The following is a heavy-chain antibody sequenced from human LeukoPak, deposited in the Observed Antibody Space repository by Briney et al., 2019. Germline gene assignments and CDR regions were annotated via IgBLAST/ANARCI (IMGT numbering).Heavy chain of an antibody. CDR2: ISSTSSSL. D-gene: IGHD5-18*01. Sequence: GGSLRLSCVASGFTFSDDYMSWIRQAPGKGLEWVSDISSTSSSLYYADSVKGRFTISRDNAKNSLYLQMNSLRAEDTAVYYCASREYSYGPLDNWGQGTLVTVSS. CDR1: GFTFSDDY. CDR3: ASREYSYGPLDN. J-gene: IGHJ4*02. V-gene: IGHV3-11*01.